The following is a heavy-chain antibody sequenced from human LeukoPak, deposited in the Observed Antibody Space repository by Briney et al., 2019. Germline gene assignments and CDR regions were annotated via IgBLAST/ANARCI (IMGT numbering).Heavy chain of an antibody. J-gene: IGHJ5*02. CDR1: GFTFSSYS. V-gene: IGHV3-21*01. D-gene: IGHD2-15*01. CDR2: ISSSSSSYI. Sequence: GGSLRPSCAASGFTFSSYSMNWVRQAPGKGLGWVSSISSSSSSYIYYADSVKGRFTISRDNAKNSLYLQMNSLRAEDTAVYYCARDAGYGYCSGGSCYSERWFDPWGQGTLVTVSS. CDR3: ARDAGYGYCSGGSCYSERWFDP.